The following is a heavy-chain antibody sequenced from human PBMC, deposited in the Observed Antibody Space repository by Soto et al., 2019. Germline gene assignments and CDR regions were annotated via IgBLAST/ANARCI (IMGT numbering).Heavy chain of an antibody. V-gene: IGHV1-3*01. CDR1: GYTFASHA. J-gene: IGHJ4*02. CDR3: ARAFGTEEFDY. Sequence: ASVKVSCKASGYTFASHAMHCVRQAPGQRPEWMGWIIAGNGHTEYSQKFQGRVTITSDTSATTAYMELSSLTSEDTAVYYCARAFGTEEFDYWGQGSLVTVSS. D-gene: IGHD1-1*01. CDR2: IIAGNGHT.